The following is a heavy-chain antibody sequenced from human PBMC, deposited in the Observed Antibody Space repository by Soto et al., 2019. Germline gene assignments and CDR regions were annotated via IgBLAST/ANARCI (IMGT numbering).Heavy chain of an antibody. Sequence: QVQVVESGGGVVQPGRSLRLSCAASGFTFSSYAMHWVRQAPGKGLEWVAAISHDGSDKYYPDSVKGRFTISRDNSKNTLYLQMNSLRAEDTAVYYCARELGRGAYFQHWGQGTLVTVSS. V-gene: IGHV3-30-3*01. CDR3: ARELGRGAYFQH. CDR1: GFTFSSYA. J-gene: IGHJ1*01. CDR2: ISHDGSDK. D-gene: IGHD1-26*01.